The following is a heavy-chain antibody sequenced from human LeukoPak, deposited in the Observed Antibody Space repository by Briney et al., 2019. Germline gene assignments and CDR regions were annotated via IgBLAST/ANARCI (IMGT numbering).Heavy chain of an antibody. CDR3: AGAPTVLVGYCSSSSCQADY. V-gene: IGHV3-21*01. CDR2: IDPSSTYI. J-gene: IGHJ4*02. CDR1: GFTFWSYS. Sequence: GGSLTLSWAASGFTFWSYSMNWVRQAPGKGLEWVSAIDPSSTYIYYADSVKGRFTISRDNAGNSLYLQMNSLRVEDTAVYYCAGAPTVLVGYCSSSSCQADYWGQGTLVTVSS. D-gene: IGHD2-2*01.